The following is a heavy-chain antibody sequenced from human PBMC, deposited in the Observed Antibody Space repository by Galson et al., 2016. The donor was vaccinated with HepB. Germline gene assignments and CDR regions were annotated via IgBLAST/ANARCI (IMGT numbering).Heavy chain of an antibody. CDR2: ISVYNGNT. J-gene: IGHJ6*02. Sequence: SGYTFTNYPIGWVRQAPGQGLEWMGWISVYNGNTNYAQKLKGRFTMTADASTSTAYMELSSLRSDDTAVYYCARERSAMDVWGQGTTVTVSS. D-gene: IGHD4-17*01. V-gene: IGHV1-18*01. CDR3: ARERSAMDV. CDR1: GYTFTNYP.